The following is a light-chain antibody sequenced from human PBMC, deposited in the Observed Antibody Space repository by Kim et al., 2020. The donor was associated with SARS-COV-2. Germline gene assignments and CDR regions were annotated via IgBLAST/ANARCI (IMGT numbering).Light chain of an antibody. CDR3: QQRSNWRYT. CDR1: QSVSSS. CDR2: DAS. Sequence: SLSPGERATRSCRASQSVSSSLAWYQQRPGQAPRLLIYDASNRATGIPGRFSGSGSGTDFTLTISSLEPEDFAVYYCQQRSNWRYTFGQGTKLQI. J-gene: IGKJ2*01. V-gene: IGKV3-11*01.